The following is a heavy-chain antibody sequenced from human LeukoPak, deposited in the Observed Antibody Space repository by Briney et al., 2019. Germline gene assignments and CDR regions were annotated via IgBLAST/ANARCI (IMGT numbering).Heavy chain of an antibody. J-gene: IGHJ6*02. Sequence: GSLLLSCAASGFTFSSYAMSWVRPAPGKGLEWVSAIIGSGGSTYYADPVKGRFTISRDNSKNTLYLQMNSLRAEDTAVYYCAKGVTIFGVVINNYYYYGMDVWGQGTTVTVSS. V-gene: IGHV3-23*01. CDR2: IIGSGGST. CDR3: AKGVTIFGVVINNYYYYGMDV. CDR1: GFTFSSYA. D-gene: IGHD3-3*01.